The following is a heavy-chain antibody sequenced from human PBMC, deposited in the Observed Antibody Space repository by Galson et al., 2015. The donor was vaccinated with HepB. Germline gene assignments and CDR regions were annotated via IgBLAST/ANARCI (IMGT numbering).Heavy chain of an antibody. D-gene: IGHD1-26*01. Sequence: SVKVSCKASGGTFSSYAISWVRQAPGQGLEWMGGIIPIFGTANYAQKFQGRVTITADESTSTAYMELSSLRSEDTAVYYCARGAVVGAIHLAFDYWGQGTLVTVSS. CDR2: IIPIFGTA. CDR3: ARGAVVGAIHLAFDY. CDR1: GGTFSSYA. V-gene: IGHV1-69*13. J-gene: IGHJ4*02.